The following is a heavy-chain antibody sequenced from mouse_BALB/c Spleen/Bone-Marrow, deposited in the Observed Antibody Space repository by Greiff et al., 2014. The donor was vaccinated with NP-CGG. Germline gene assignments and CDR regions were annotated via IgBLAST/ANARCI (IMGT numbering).Heavy chain of an antibody. CDR3: SRGRYGNTMHY. Sequence: EVQVVESGPSLVKPSQTLSLTCSVTGDSITSGYWNWIRKFPGNKFEYMGYISYSGSTYYNPSLKSRISITRDTSKNQYYLHLNSVTTEDTATYYCSRGRYGNTMHYWGQGTSVTVSS. V-gene: IGHV3-8*02. CDR2: ISYSGST. CDR1: GDSITSGY. D-gene: IGHD2-10*02. J-gene: IGHJ4*01.